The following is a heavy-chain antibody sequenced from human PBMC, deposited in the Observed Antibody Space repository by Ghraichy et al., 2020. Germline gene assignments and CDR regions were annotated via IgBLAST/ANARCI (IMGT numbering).Heavy chain of an antibody. Sequence: GGSLRLSCSASGFTFSSYAMHWVRQAPGKGLEYVSAISSNGGSTYYADSVKGRFTISRDNSKNTLYLQMSSLRAEDTAVYYCVKEGIAAAGTDAFDIWGQGTRVTVSS. J-gene: IGHJ3*02. V-gene: IGHV3-64D*06. CDR2: ISSNGGST. CDR3: VKEGIAAAGTDAFDI. CDR1: GFTFSSYA. D-gene: IGHD6-13*01.